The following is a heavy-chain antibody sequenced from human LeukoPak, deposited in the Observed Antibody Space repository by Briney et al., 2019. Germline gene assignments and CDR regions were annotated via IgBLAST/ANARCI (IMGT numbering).Heavy chain of an antibody. CDR1: GYTFTGYY. V-gene: IGHV1-2*02. J-gene: IGHJ4*02. CDR2: INPNSGGT. Sequence: ASVKVSCKASGYTFTGYYMHWVRQAPGQGLAWMGWINPNSGGTNYAQKFQGRVTMTRDTSISTAYMELSRLRSDDTAVYYCARVVRGVYYFDYWGQGTLVTVSS. CDR3: ARVVRGVYYFDY. D-gene: IGHD3-10*01.